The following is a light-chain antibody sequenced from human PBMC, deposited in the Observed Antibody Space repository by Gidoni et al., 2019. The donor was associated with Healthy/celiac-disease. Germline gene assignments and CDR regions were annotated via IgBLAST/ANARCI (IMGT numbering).Light chain of an antibody. J-gene: IGKJ4*01. V-gene: IGKV1-33*01. CDR3: QRYENRPPVT. CDR2: DAS. CDR1: QDISNY. Sequence: DIQMTQSPSSLSPSVGDRVTITFQASQDISNYLNWYQQKPGKAPKLLIYDASNLETGVPSRFSLSGSGTDFTFTISILQPEDIATYFCQRYENRPPVTFGGGTKVEIK.